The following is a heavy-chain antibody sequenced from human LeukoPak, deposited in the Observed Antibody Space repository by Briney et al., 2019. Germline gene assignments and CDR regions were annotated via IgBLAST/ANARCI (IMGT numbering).Heavy chain of an antibody. CDR1: GFTSSSYG. CDR2: ISYDGSNK. Sequence: GGSLRLSCAASGFTSSSYGMHWVRQAPGKGLEWVAVISYDGSNKYYADSVKGRFTISRDNSQNTLYLQMNSLRAEDTAVYYCAKDSIAAAGTFDYWGQGTLVTVSS. CDR3: AKDSIAAAGTFDY. J-gene: IGHJ4*02. D-gene: IGHD6-13*01. V-gene: IGHV3-30*18.